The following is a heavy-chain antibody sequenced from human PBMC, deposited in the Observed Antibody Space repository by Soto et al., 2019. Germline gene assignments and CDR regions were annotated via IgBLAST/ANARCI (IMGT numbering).Heavy chain of an antibody. Sequence: QVQLQQWGAGLLKPSETLSLTCAVYVGSFSGYYWSWIRQPPGKGLEWIGEINHNGSTNYNPSLKSRVTISVDTSKNQFSLKLSSLTAADTAVYYCARMAVVIAIRYFDLWGRGTLVTVSS. CDR3: ARMAVVIAIRYFDL. CDR1: VGSFSGYY. J-gene: IGHJ2*01. V-gene: IGHV4-34*01. CDR2: INHNGST. D-gene: IGHD2-21*01.